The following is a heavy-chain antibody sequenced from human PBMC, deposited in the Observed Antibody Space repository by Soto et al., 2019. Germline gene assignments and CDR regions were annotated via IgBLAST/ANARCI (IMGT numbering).Heavy chain of an antibody. D-gene: IGHD6-19*01. Sequence: QPVGSLRLSCAASGFTFSSYAMSWVRQAPGKGLEWVSAISGSGGSTYYADSVKGRFTISRDNSKNTLYLQMNSLRAEDTAVYYCAKAMYSSGWYYFDYWGQGTLVTVSS. V-gene: IGHV3-23*01. CDR2: ISGSGGST. CDR1: GFTFSSYA. CDR3: AKAMYSSGWYYFDY. J-gene: IGHJ4*02.